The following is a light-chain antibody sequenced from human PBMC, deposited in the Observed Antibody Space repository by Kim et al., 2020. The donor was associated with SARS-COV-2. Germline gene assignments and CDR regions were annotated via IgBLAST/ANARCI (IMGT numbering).Light chain of an antibody. V-gene: IGLV2-11*01. Sequence: QSALTQPRSVSGSPGQSVTISCTGTSSNVGGYNYVSWYQQHPGKAPKLMIFHVSERPSGVPDRFSGSKSGNTASLTISGLQAGDEADYYCCSYAGFYSWVFGGGTKLTVL. CDR1: SSNVGGYNY. CDR3: CSYAGFYSWV. CDR2: HVS. J-gene: IGLJ3*02.